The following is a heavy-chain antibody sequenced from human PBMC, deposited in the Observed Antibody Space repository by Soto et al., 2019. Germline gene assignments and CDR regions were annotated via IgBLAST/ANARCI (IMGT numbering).Heavy chain of an antibody. J-gene: IGHJ4*02. D-gene: IGHD3-22*01. CDR2: ISYDGSNK. Sequence: GGSLRLSCSASGFTFSSYAMHWVRQAPGKGLEWVAVISYDGSNKYYSDSVKGRFTISRDNSKNTLYLQMNSLRAEDTAVYYCARMIVVNYFDYWGQGTLVTVS. CDR3: ARMIVVNYFDY. V-gene: IGHV3-30-3*01. CDR1: GFTFSSYA.